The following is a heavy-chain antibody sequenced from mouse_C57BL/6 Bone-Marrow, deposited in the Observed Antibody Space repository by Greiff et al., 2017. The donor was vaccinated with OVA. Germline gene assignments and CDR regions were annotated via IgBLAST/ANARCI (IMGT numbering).Heavy chain of an antibody. Sequence: QVQLQQPGAELVRPGSSVKLSCKASGYTFTSYWMDWVQQRPGQGLEWIGNIYPSDSETHYNQKFKDKARLTVDKSSSTAYMQLSSLTSEDSAVYYCARGAPYYGSVDYWGQGTTLTVSS. CDR1: GYTFTSYW. J-gene: IGHJ2*01. V-gene: IGHV1-61*01. CDR3: ARGAPYYGSVDY. D-gene: IGHD1-1*01. CDR2: IYPSDSET.